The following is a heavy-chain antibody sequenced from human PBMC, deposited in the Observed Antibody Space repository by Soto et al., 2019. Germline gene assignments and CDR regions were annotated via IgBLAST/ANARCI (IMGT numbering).Heavy chain of an antibody. J-gene: IGHJ4*02. D-gene: IGHD3-16*01. Sequence: GGSLRLSCAASGFTFSSYSMNWVRQAPGKGLEWVSYISSSSTIYYADSVKGRFTISRDNAKNSLYLQMNSLRDEDTAVYYCARVGGRWLPIDYWGQGTLVTVSS. V-gene: IGHV3-48*02. CDR3: ARVGGRWLPIDY. CDR2: ISSSSTI. CDR1: GFTFSSYS.